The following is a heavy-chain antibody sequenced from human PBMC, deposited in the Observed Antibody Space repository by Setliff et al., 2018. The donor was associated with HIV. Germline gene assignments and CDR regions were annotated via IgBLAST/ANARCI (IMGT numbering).Heavy chain of an antibody. CDR1: ELTFSSYS. J-gene: IGHJ6*02. Sequence: PGGSLRLSCAASELTFSSYSMNWVRQAPGTGLEWVASISSSGAHIFYAESLKGRFSVSRDNGRNFLYLQMSSLRADDTAIYYCARGARLQYFDWPSYALDVWGQGTTVTVPS. D-gene: IGHD3-9*01. CDR2: ISSSGAHI. V-gene: IGHV3-21*06. CDR3: ARGARLQYFDWPSYALDV.